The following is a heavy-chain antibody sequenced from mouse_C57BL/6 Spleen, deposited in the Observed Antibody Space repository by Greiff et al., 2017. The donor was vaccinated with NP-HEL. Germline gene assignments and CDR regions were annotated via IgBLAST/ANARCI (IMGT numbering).Heavy chain of an antibody. V-gene: IGHV1-50*01. CDR3: ARSGYYGNSFAY. D-gene: IGHD2-1*01. Sequence: VQLQQPGAELVKPGASVKLSCKASGYTFTSYWMQWVKQRPGQGLEWIGEIDPSDSYTNYNQKFKGKATLTVDTSSSTAYMQLSSLTSEDSAVYYCARSGYYGNSFAYWGQGTLVTVSA. CDR1: GYTFTSYW. CDR2: IDPSDSYT. J-gene: IGHJ3*01.